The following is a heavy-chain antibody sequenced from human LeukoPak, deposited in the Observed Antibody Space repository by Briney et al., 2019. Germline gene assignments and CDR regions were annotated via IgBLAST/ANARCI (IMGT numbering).Heavy chain of an antibody. D-gene: IGHD1-26*01. J-gene: IGHJ4*02. CDR3: ARAGGSWQFDY. CDR2: VYHSGSN. CDR1: GASISSNY. Sequence: SETLSLTCTVSGASISSNYWSWIRQPPGKGLEWIGYVYHSGSNNYNPSLKSRVTISVDTSKNQFSLKLSSVTTADTAVYYCARAGGSWQFDYWGQGTLVTVSS. V-gene: IGHV4-59*01.